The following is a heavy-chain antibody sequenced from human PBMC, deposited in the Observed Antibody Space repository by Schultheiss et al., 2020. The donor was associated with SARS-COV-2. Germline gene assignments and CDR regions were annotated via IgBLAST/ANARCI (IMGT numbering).Heavy chain of an antibody. J-gene: IGHJ4*02. Sequence: GESLKICFAASGFTFSSYWMSWVRQAPGKGLEWVANIKQDGSEKYYVDSVKGRFTISRDNAKNSLYLQMNSLRAEDTAVYYCASEVAGPVGWGQGTLVTVSS. V-gene: IGHV3-7*01. D-gene: IGHD6-19*01. CDR3: ASEVAGPVG. CDR1: GFTFSSYW. CDR2: IKQDGSEK.